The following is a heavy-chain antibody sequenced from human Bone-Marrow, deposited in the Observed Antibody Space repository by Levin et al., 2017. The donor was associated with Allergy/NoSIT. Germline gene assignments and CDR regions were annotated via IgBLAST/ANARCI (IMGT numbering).Heavy chain of an antibody. V-gene: IGHV3-7*04. CDR3: ARVYCSGGRCDSWFDY. D-gene: IGHD2-15*01. CDR2: INQDGSEK. Sequence: LSLTCAASGFTFSSSWMSWVRQAPGKGLEWVANINQDGSEKYYVDSVKGRFTISRDNAKNSLYLQMNGLRAEDTAVYYCARVYCSGGRCDSWFDYWGQGTLVTVSS. J-gene: IGHJ4*02. CDR1: GFTFSSSW.